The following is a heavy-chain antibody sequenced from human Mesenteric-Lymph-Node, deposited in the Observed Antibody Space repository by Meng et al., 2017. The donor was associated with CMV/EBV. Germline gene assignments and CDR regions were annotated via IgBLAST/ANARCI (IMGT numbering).Heavy chain of an antibody. J-gene: IGHJ4*02. D-gene: IGHD2-2*01. CDR1: GFIFDDYV. V-gene: IGHV3-20*04. CDR2: IDWNAGNT. Sequence: GESLKISCAASGFIFDDYVMRWVRQAPGKGLHWVSGIDWNAGNTRYADSVKGRFAISRDNSKNTLYLQMNSLRAEDTAVYYCAKDRLRYCTRTTCTKYYFDYWGQGTLVTVSS. CDR3: AKDRLRYCTRTTCTKYYFDY.